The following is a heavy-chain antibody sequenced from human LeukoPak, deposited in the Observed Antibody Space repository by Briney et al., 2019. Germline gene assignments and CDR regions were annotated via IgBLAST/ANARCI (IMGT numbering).Heavy chain of an antibody. CDR1: GYTFTSYA. J-gene: IGHJ6*03. V-gene: IGHV7-4-1*02. Sequence: ASVKVSCKASGYTFTSYAMNWVRQAPGQGLEWMGWINTNTGNPTYAQGFTGRFVFSLDTSVSTAYLQISSLKAEDTAVYYCARQMTTVTNYYYYYYVDVWGKGTTVTVSS. D-gene: IGHD4-17*01. CDR3: ARQMTTVTNYYYYYYVDV. CDR2: INTNTGNP.